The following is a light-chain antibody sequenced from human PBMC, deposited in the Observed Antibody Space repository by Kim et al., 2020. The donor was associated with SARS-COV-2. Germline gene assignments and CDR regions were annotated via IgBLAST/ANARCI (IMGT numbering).Light chain of an antibody. CDR3: SSYAGSNNVV. V-gene: IGLV2-8*01. J-gene: IGLJ2*01. CDR1: SSDVGGYNY. Sequence: GQSVTISCTGTSSDVGGYNYVSWYQQHPGKAPELMIYEVSKRPSGVPDRFSGSKSGNTASLTVSGLQAEDEADYYCSSYAGSNNVVFGGGTKLTVL. CDR2: EVS.